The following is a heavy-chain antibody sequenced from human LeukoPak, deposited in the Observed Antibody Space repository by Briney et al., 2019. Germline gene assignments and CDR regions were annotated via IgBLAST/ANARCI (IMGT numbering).Heavy chain of an antibody. CDR1: GGSFSGYY. Sequence: SETLSLTCAVYGGSFSGYYWSWIRQPPGEGLEWIGEINHSGSTNYNPSLKSRVTISVDTSKNQFSLKLSSVTAADTAVYYCARVYSGSEYYFDYWGQGTLVTVSS. CDR3: ARVYSGSEYYFDY. V-gene: IGHV4-34*01. J-gene: IGHJ4*02. D-gene: IGHD1-26*01. CDR2: INHSGST.